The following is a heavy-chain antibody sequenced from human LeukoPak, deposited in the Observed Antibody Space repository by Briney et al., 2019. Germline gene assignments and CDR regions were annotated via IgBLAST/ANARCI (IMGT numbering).Heavy chain of an antibody. J-gene: IGHJ4*02. CDR1: GGSISGYY. CDR3: ARRGYASSWSFDY. D-gene: IGHD6-13*01. Sequence: SETLSLTCTVSGGSISGYYWNWVRQPPGKGLEWIGYIHYSGSTKYNPSLKSRVTISVDTSKNQFSLKLSSVTAADTAVYYCARRGYASSWSFDYWGQGTLVTVSS. V-gene: IGHV4-59*08. CDR2: IHYSGST.